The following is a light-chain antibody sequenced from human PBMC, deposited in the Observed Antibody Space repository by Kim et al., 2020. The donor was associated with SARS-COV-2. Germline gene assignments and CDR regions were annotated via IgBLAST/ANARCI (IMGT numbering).Light chain of an antibody. V-gene: IGKV3-15*01. J-gene: IGKJ1*01. CDR2: SAS. Sequence: EIVMTQSPVTLSVSPGERVTLSCRASQSISTNLGWYQQKPGQAPRLLIYSASTRATGIPARFSGSGSGTEFTLTISSLQSEDFAVYCCQQYNDWPWTFGQGTKVDIK. CDR1: QSISTN. CDR3: QQYNDWPWT.